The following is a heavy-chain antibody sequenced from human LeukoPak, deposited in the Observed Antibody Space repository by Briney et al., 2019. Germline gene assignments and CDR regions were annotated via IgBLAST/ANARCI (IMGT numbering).Heavy chain of an antibody. D-gene: IGHD5-18*01. CDR2: IFYSGNT. CDR1: GGSISSSNYY. V-gene: IGHV4-39*01. J-gene: IGHJ4*02. Sequence: PSETLSLTCTVSGGSISSSNYYWGWIRQPPGKGLEWIGNIFYSGNTYYNPSLKSRVTISVGTSKNQFSLRLSSVTAADTAVYYCARLGGYSYGSSYYFDYWGQGTLVTVSS. CDR3: ARLGGYSYGSSYYFDY.